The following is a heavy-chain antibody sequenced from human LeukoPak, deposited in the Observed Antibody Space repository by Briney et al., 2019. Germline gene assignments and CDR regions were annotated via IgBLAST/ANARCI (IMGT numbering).Heavy chain of an antibody. V-gene: IGHV3-9*01. CDR3: AKVSGTMGPLPDAFDI. CDR1: GFTFDDYA. CDR2: ISWNSGSI. J-gene: IGHJ3*02. Sequence: GGSLRLSCAASGFTFDDYAMHWVRQAPGKGLEWVSGISWNSGSIGYADSVKGRFTISRDNAKNSLYLQMNSLRAEDTALYYCAKVSGTMGPLPDAFDIWGQGTMVTVSS. D-gene: IGHD4/OR15-4a*01.